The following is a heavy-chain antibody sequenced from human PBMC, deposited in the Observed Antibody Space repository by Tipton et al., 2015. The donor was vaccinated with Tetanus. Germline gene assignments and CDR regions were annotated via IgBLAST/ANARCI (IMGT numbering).Heavy chain of an antibody. CDR2: IYYSGST. D-gene: IGHD2-8*01. Sequence: TLSLTCSVSGGSISSYFWSWIRQSPGQGLEWIGLIYYSGSTSYNLSLKSRVTISVDTSKNQLSLKLTSVTAADTAVYYCARRSYCTSSRCFDAFDLWGPGTRVTVSS. CDR3: ARRSYCTSSRCFDAFDL. V-gene: IGHV4-59*01. CDR1: GGSISSYF. J-gene: IGHJ3*01.